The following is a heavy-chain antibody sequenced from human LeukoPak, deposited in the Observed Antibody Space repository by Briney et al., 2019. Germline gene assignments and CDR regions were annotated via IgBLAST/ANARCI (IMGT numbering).Heavy chain of an antibody. CDR2: ISGSGGST. D-gene: IGHD3-10*02. J-gene: IGHJ6*02. V-gene: IGHV3-23*01. CDR3: AKDKGLVRGVTQRPMDV. Sequence: GGSLRLSCAASGFTFSSYAMSWVRQAPGKGLEWVSAISGSGGSTYYADSVKGRFTISRDNSKNTLYLQMNSLRAEDTAVYYCAKDKGLVRGVTQRPMDVWGQGTTVTVSS. CDR1: GFTFSSYA.